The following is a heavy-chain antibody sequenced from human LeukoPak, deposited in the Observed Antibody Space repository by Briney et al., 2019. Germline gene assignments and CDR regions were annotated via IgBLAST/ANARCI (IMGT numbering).Heavy chain of an antibody. CDR3: ARGIITLDSYWYFDL. Sequence: ASVKVSCKASGCTFTSYDINWVRQATGQGLEWMGWMNPNSGNTGYAQKFQGRVTITRNTSISTAYMELSSLRSEDTAVYYCARGIITLDSYWYFDLWGRGTLVTVSS. D-gene: IGHD3-10*01. CDR2: MNPNSGNT. CDR1: GCTFTSYD. V-gene: IGHV1-8*03. J-gene: IGHJ2*01.